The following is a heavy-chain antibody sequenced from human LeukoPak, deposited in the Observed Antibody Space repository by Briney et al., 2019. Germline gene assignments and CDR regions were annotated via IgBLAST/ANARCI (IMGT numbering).Heavy chain of an antibody. D-gene: IGHD3-3*01. V-gene: IGHV1-2*04. CDR3: ARVLSDFWSGYPGY. CDR1: GYTFTGYY. Sequence: ASVKVSCKASGYTFTGYYMHWVRQAPGQGLEWMGWINPNSGGTNYAQKFQGWVTMTRDTSISTAYMELSRLRSDDTAVYYCARVLSDFWSGYPGYWGQGTLVTVSS. CDR2: INPNSGGT. J-gene: IGHJ4*02.